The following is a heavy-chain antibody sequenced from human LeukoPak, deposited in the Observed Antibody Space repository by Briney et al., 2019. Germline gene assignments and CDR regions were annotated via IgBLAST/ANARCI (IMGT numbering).Heavy chain of an antibody. D-gene: IGHD3-10*01. J-gene: IGHJ6*03. CDR2: IYYSGDT. Sequence: PSETLSLTCTVSGGSISSSSYYWGWIRQPPGKGLEWIGSIYYSGDTYYNPSLESRVTISVDTSKNQFSLKLSSVTAADTAVYYCARVLWFGESKKGYSYYMDVWGKGTTVTVSS. CDR3: ARVLWFGESKKGYSYYMDV. V-gene: IGHV4-39*01. CDR1: GGSISSSSYY.